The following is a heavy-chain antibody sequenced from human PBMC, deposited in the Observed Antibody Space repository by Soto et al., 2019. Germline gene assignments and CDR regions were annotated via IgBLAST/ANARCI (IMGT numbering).Heavy chain of an antibody. Sequence: SETLSLTCTVSGDSVTSVSDYWSWIRQPPGKGLEWIGYIYYSGSADYNPSLGSRVTISIDTSKNQFSLKLTSVTAADTAVYYCARGVGLGYYYYHMDLWGQGTTATVSS. CDR3: ARGVGLGYYYYHMDL. CDR1: GDSVTSVSDY. V-gene: IGHV4-61*01. CDR2: IYYSGSA. D-gene: IGHD3-9*01. J-gene: IGHJ6*03.